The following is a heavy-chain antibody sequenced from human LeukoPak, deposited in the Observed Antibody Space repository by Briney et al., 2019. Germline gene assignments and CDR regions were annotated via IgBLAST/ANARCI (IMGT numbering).Heavy chain of an antibody. Sequence: SETLSLTCAVSNYSITSGYFWGWTRQPPGKGLEWIASIYHSGTTYYNPSLRNRVTLFVDTSKNQFSLKLTSLTAADTAVYYCARDGVFHDSDGYSFDYWGQGTLVTVSS. V-gene: IGHV4-38-2*02. CDR3: ARDGVFHDSDGYSFDY. CDR1: NYSITSGYF. CDR2: IYHSGTT. D-gene: IGHD3-22*01. J-gene: IGHJ4*02.